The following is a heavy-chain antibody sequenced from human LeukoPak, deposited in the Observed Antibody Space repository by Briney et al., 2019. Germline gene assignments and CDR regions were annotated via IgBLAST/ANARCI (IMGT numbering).Heavy chain of an antibody. CDR1: GGSFSGYY. CDR2: IYYTGST. D-gene: IGHD5-18*01. CDR3: ARAGFSYDTGYYLDY. J-gene: IGHJ4*02. V-gene: IGHV4-59*01. Sequence: PSETLSLTCAVYGGSFSGYYWSWIRQPPGKGLEWIGYIYYTGSTYYNPSLKSRVTVSLDTSNKQFSLKLSSVTAADTAVYYCARAGFSYDTGYYLDYWGQGTLVAVSS.